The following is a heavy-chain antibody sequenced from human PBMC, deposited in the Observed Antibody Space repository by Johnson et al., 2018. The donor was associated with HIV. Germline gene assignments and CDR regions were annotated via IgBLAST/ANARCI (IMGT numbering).Heavy chain of an antibody. Sequence: QVQLVESGGGVVQPGRALRLSCAASGFTFSNSAMHWVRQAPGKGLEWVAVISYDGDNVYYADSVKGRFTISRDNSKNTLYLQMNSLRVADTAVYYCARDQGSGWPTNAFDIWGRGTRVTVSS. CDR3: ARDQGSGWPTNAFDI. CDR1: GFTFSNSA. J-gene: IGHJ3*02. D-gene: IGHD6-19*01. V-gene: IGHV3-30-3*01. CDR2: ISYDGDNV.